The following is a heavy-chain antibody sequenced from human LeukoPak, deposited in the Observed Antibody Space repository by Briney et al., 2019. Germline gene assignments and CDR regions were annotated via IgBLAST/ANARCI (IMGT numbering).Heavy chain of an antibody. Sequence: GGSLRLSCAASGFTFSSYSMNWVRQAPGKGLEWVSSISSSSSYIYYADSVKGRFTISRDNAKNSLYLQMNSLRAEDTAVYYCARLSSGSYFDAFDIWGQGTMVTVSS. CDR1: GFTFSSYS. J-gene: IGHJ3*02. CDR2: ISSSSSYI. V-gene: IGHV3-21*01. D-gene: IGHD1-26*01. CDR3: ARLSSGSYFDAFDI.